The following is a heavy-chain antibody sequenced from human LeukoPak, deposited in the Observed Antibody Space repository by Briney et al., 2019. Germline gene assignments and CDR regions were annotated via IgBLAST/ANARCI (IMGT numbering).Heavy chain of an antibody. J-gene: IGHJ5*02. D-gene: IGHD2-2*01. CDR2: ISYDGSNK. Sequence: PGRSLRLSCAASGFTFSSYAMHWVRQAPGKGLEWVAVISYDGSNKYYADSVKGRFTISRDNSKNTLYLQMNSLRAEDTAVYYCARDPSPLYQLHQFDPWGQGTLVTVSS. CDR3: ARDPSPLYQLHQFDP. CDR1: GFTFSSYA. V-gene: IGHV3-30*04.